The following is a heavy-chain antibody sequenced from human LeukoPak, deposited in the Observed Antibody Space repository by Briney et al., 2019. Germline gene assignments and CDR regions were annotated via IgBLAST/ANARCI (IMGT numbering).Heavy chain of an antibody. J-gene: IGHJ4*01. CDR1: GFTISYNY. V-gene: IGHV3-53*01. CDR2: VYRGGST. Sequence: PGGSLRLSCAASGFTISYNYMSWVRQAPAKGLEWVSIVYRGGSTYYADSVKGRFTISRDNSKNTLYREMNSLRAEDTAIYYCARGGYNTSYYFDCWGQGTLVTVSS. CDR3: ARGGYNTSYYFDC. D-gene: IGHD1-14*01.